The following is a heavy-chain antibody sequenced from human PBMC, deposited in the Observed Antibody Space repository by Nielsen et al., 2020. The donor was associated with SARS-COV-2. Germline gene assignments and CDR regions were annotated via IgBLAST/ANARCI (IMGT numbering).Heavy chain of an antibody. CDR3: ARDVDTAMDPYFDY. D-gene: IGHD5-18*01. CDR1: GFTFSSYS. Sequence: GESLKISCAASGFTFSSYSMNWVRQAPGKGLEWVSSISSSSSYIYYADSVKGRFTISRDNAKNSLYLQMNSLRAEDTAVYYCARDVDTAMDPYFDYWGQGTLVTVSS. V-gene: IGHV3-21*01. CDR2: ISSSSSYI. J-gene: IGHJ4*02.